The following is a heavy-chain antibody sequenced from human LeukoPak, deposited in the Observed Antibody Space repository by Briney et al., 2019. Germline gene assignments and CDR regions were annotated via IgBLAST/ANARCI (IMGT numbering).Heavy chain of an antibody. CDR3: AKVMRYYDSSGSGDY. CDR2: IRYDGSNK. Sequence: GGSLRLSCAASGFTFSSYGMHWVRQAPGKGLEWVAFIRYDGSNKYYADSVKGRFTISRDNSKNTLYLQMNSLRAEDTAVYYCAKVMRYYDSSGSGDYWGQGTLVTVSS. J-gene: IGHJ4*02. D-gene: IGHD3-22*01. CDR1: GFTFSSYG. V-gene: IGHV3-30*02.